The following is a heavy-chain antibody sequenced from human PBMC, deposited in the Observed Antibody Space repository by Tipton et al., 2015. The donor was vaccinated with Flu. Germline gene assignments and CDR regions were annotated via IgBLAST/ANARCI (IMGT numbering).Heavy chain of an antibody. Sequence: SLRLSCAASGFTFDDYAMHWVRQAPGKGLEWVSAISGSGGSTYYADSVKGRFTIARDTSKNTLYLQMNSLRAEDTAVYYCATGSSTSCQTLWGQGTLVTVSS. D-gene: IGHD2-2*01. CDR1: GFTFDDYA. CDR3: ATGSSTSCQTL. J-gene: IGHJ4*02. V-gene: IGHV3-23*01. CDR2: ISGSGGST.